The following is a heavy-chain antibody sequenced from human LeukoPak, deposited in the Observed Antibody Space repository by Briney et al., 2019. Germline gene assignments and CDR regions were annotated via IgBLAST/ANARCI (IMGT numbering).Heavy chain of an antibody. CDR3: AKGQPPYCTSDTCHRFDWFDP. V-gene: IGHV3-20*04. D-gene: IGHD2-8*02. J-gene: IGHJ5*02. Sequence: PGGSLRLSCAASGFTFDDYGLSWVRHVPGKGREWVSGLNWNGASTGYADSVKGRFTISRDNSKSSLYLQLNSLRAEDTATYYCAKGQPPYCTSDTCHRFDWFDPWGQGTLVTVSS. CDR1: GFTFDDYG. CDR2: LNWNGAST.